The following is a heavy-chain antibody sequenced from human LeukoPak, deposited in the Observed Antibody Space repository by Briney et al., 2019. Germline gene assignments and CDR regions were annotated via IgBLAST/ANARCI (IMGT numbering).Heavy chain of an antibody. Sequence: PSETLSLTCTVSGGSISSSSYYWGWIRQPPGKGLEWIGSIYYSGSTYYNPSLKSRVTISVDTSKNQFSLKLSSVTAADTAVYYCARPSSGWYHFDYWGQGTLVTVSS. J-gene: IGHJ4*02. CDR2: IYYSGST. CDR1: GGSISSSSYY. V-gene: IGHV4-39*01. D-gene: IGHD6-19*01. CDR3: ARPSSGWYHFDY.